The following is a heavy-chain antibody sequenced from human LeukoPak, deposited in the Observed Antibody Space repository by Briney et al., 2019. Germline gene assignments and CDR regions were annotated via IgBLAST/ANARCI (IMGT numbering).Heavy chain of an antibody. V-gene: IGHV1-8*03. J-gene: IGHJ4*02. D-gene: IGHD5-12*01. Sequence: ASVKVSCKASGYTFTRSDISWVRQATGQGLEWMGWMSPNSGNTGYAQKFQGRVTFTRNTSISTAYMELSSLRSEDTAVYYCARTPPYSGYAENDYWGQGTLVTVSS. CDR2: MSPNSGNT. CDR3: ARTPPYSGYAENDY. CDR1: GYTFTRSD.